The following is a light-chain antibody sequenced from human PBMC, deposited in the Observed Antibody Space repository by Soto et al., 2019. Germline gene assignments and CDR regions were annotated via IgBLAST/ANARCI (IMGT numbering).Light chain of an antibody. CDR3: QQRSNWPPIT. CDR1: PSVSSY. V-gene: IGKV3-11*01. J-gene: IGKJ5*01. CDR2: DAS. Sequence: EIVLTQSPATLSLSPGERATLSCRASPSVSSYLAWYQQKPGQAPRLLIYDASNRATGIPARFSGSGSGTDFTLTISRLEPEDFAVYYCQQRSNWPPITFGQGTRLEIK.